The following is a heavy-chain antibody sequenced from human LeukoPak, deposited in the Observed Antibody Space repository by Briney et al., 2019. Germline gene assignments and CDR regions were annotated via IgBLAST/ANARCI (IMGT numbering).Heavy chain of an antibody. CDR3: AMGSGWYYFDY. CDR2: IYYSGST. Sequence: PSETLSLTCTVSGGSISSYYWSWIRQPPGKGLKWIGYIYYSGSTNYNPSLKSRVTISVDTSKNQFSLKLSSVTAADTAVYYCAMGSGWYYFDYWGQGTPVTVSS. CDR1: GGSISSYY. J-gene: IGHJ4*02. V-gene: IGHV4-59*01. D-gene: IGHD6-19*01.